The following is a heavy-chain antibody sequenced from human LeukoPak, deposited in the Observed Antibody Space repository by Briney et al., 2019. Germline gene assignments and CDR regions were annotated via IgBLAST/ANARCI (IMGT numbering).Heavy chain of an antibody. Sequence: GGSLRLSCAASGFTFSSYAMSWVRQAPGKGLEWVSAISGSGGSTYYADSVKGRFTTSRDNSKNTLYLQMNSLRAEDTAVYYCASVLAVAGSFDYWGQGTLVTVSS. V-gene: IGHV3-23*01. CDR3: ASVLAVAGSFDY. J-gene: IGHJ4*02. CDR1: GFTFSSYA. CDR2: ISGSGGST. D-gene: IGHD6-19*01.